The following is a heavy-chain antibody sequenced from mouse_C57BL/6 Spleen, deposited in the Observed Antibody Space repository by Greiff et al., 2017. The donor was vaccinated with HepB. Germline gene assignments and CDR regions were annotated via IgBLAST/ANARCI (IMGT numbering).Heavy chain of an antibody. V-gene: IGHV1-61*01. J-gene: IGHJ2*01. CDR1: GHTFTSYW. D-gene: IGHD4-1*01. CDR3: ARGWLGSYFDY. Sequence: QVQLQQPGAELVRPGSSVKLSCKASGHTFTSYWMDWVKQRPGQGLEWIGNIYPSDSETHYNQKFKDKATLTVDKSSSTAYMQLSSLTSEDSAVYYCARGWLGSYFDYWGQGTTLTVSS. CDR2: IYPSDSET.